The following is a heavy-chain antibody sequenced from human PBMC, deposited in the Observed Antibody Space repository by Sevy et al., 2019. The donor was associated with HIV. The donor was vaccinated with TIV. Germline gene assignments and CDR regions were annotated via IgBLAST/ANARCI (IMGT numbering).Heavy chain of an antibody. CDR2: IYSGGST. D-gene: IGHD6-13*01. V-gene: IGHV3-53*01. CDR1: GFTVSSNY. Sequence: GESLKISCAASGFTVSSNYMSWVRQAPGKGLEWVSVIYSGGSTYYADSVKGRFTISRDNSKNTLYLQMNSLGAEDTAVYYCATGRYSSSWYLDYWGQGTLVTVSS. J-gene: IGHJ4*02. CDR3: ATGRYSSSWYLDY.